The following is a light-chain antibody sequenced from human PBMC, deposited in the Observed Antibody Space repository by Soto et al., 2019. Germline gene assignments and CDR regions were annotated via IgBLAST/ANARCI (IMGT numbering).Light chain of an antibody. CDR3: QQHFTWPLS. CDR1: QSVADN. CDR2: GVS. J-gene: IGKJ4*01. V-gene: IGKV3-15*01. Sequence: EIVLTQSPDTLSVSPGESATLSCRASQSVADNLAWYQQKPGRAPRLLIYGVSIGATDIPARFRGSGSGTAFTLTISSLQSEDSAVYYWQQHFTWPLSFGGGTKVEIK.